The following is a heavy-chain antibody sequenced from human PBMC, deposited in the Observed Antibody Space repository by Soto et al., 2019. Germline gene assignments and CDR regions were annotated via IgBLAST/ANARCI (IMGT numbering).Heavy chain of an antibody. V-gene: IGHV3-30-3*01. CDR3: ARGEGERWYFDL. J-gene: IGHJ2*01. D-gene: IGHD1-1*01. CDR1: GFTFSSYA. CDR2: ISYDGSNK. Sequence: QVQLVESGGGVVQPGRSLRLSCAASGFTFSSYAMHWVRQAPGKGLEWVAVISYDGSNKYYADSVKGRFTISRDNSKNTLYLQMNSLRAEDTAVYYCARGEGERWYFDLWGRGTLVTVSS.